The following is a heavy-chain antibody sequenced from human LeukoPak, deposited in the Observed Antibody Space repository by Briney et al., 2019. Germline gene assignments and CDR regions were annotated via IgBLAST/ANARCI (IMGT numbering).Heavy chain of an antibody. Sequence: GGSLRLSCAASGFTFDDYAMHWVRQAPGKGLEWVSGISWNSGSIGYADSVKGRFTISRDNAKNSLYLQMNSLRAEDTALYYCAKDSWEGIAAAGKSAFDYWGQGTPVTVSS. CDR3: AKDSWEGIAAAGKSAFDY. J-gene: IGHJ4*02. V-gene: IGHV3-9*01. CDR2: ISWNSGSI. D-gene: IGHD6-13*01. CDR1: GFTFDDYA.